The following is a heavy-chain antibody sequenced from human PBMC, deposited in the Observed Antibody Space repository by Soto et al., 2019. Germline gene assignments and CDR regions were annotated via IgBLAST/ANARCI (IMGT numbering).Heavy chain of an antibody. J-gene: IGHJ4*02. V-gene: IGHV4-31*03. D-gene: IGHD1-26*01. CDR3: ASGHAWEILLAH. CDR2: IYFSGST. CDR1: GASINSGGYY. Sequence: PSETLSLTCTVSGASINSGGYYWSWVRQLPGSGLEWIGYIYFSGSTYYNPSLESRVSISLHTSQNQFSLKLSSVSAADTAVYYCASGHAWEILLAHWGQGTLVTVS.